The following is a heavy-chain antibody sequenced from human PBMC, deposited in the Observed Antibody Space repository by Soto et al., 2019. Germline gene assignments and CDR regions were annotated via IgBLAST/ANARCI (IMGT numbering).Heavy chain of an antibody. CDR3: ARDRPGLGSGPGYYYYGMDV. V-gene: IGHV3-33*01. CDR2: IWYDGSNK. CDR1: GFTFSSYG. D-gene: IGHD7-27*01. J-gene: IGHJ6*02. Sequence: QVQLVESGGGVVQPGRSLRLSCAASGFTFSSYGMHWVRQAPGKGLGGEAVIWYDGSNKYYADSVKGRFTISRDNSKNTLYLQMNSLRAEDMAVYYCARDRPGLGSGPGYYYYGMDVWGQGTTVTVSS.